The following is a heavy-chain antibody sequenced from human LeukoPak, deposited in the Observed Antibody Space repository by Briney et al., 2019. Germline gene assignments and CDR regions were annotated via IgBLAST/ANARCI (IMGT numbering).Heavy chain of an antibody. Sequence: GGSLRLSCATSGFTFTTYEMNWVRQAPGKGLEWVSYITSSGDIKTYADPVKGRFTMSRDDAKNSVYLQMNSLRPEDTAVYYCARDIYGDEDFDYWGRGTLVSVSS. V-gene: IGHV3-48*03. CDR1: GFTFTTYE. CDR3: ARDIYGDEDFDY. D-gene: IGHD3-10*01. CDR2: ITSSGDIK. J-gene: IGHJ4*02.